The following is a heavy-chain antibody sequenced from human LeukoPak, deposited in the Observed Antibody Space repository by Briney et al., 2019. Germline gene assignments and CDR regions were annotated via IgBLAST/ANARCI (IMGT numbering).Heavy chain of an antibody. Sequence: PGGSLRLSCAASGFTFSSYEMSWVRQAPGKGLEWVSYISSSGSTIYYADSVKGRFTISRDNAKNSLYLQMNSLRAEDTAVYYCARVGRQLASGIDYWGQGTLVTVSS. V-gene: IGHV3-48*03. CDR3: ARVGRQLASGIDY. CDR2: ISSSGSTI. D-gene: IGHD6-13*01. CDR1: GFTFSSYE. J-gene: IGHJ4*02.